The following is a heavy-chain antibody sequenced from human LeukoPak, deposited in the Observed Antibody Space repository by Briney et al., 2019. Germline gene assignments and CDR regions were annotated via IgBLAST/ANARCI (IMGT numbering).Heavy chain of an antibody. D-gene: IGHD3-9*01. Sequence: PGGSLRLSCAASGFTFSSYGMTWVRQAPGKGLEWVSYISSSSSTIYYADSVKGRFTISRDNSKNTLYLQMNSLRAEDTAVYYCAKGGWGVRYFDWLHYFDYWGQGTLVTVSS. V-gene: IGHV3-48*01. CDR3: AKGGWGVRYFDWLHYFDY. J-gene: IGHJ4*02. CDR1: GFTFSSYG. CDR2: ISSSSSTI.